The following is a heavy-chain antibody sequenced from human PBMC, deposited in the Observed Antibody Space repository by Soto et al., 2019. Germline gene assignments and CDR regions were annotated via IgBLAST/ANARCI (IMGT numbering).Heavy chain of an antibody. CDR3: ARVRQIVGYFYYYMDV. V-gene: IGHV1-18*01. CDR2: ISAYNGNT. D-gene: IGHD6-6*01. CDR1: GYTFTNYG. J-gene: IGHJ6*03. Sequence: QVQLLQSGAEVKKPGASVKVSCKASGYTFTNYGITWVRQAPGQGLERMGWISAYNGNTHYTQRLQGRVTMTTDTSTSTAYMELRGLRSDDTAVYYCARVRQIVGYFYYYMDVWGKGTTVTVSS.